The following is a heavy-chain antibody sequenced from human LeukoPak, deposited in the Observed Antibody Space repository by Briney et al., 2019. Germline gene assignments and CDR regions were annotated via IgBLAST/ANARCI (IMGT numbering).Heavy chain of an antibody. CDR3: VKDLSYESSGSVPDY. CDR2: ISWDGTT. D-gene: IGHD3-22*01. Sequence: PGGSLRLSCAASGFIFEDYTMHWVRQAPGKTLEWVSLISWDGTTYYADSVKGRFTISRDNSKNSLYLQMDTLRSEDTAFYYCVKDLSYESSGSVPDYWGQGTLDTVSS. CDR1: GFIFEDYT. V-gene: IGHV3-43*01. J-gene: IGHJ4*02.